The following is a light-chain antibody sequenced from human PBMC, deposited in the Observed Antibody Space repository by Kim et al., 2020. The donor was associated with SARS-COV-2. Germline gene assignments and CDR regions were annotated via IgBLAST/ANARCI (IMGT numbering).Light chain of an antibody. CDR2: RNN. Sequence: RQTATLTCTGNRNNIGNQGAAWLQQHQGHPPKLLSYRNNNRPSGISERLSASRSGNTASLTITGLQPEDEADYYCSAWDSSLSAWVFGGGTQLTVL. V-gene: IGLV10-54*01. J-gene: IGLJ3*02. CDR1: RNNIGNQG. CDR3: SAWDSSLSAWV.